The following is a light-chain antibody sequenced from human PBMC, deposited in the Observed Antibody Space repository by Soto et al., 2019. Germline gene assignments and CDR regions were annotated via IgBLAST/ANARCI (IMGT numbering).Light chain of an antibody. Sequence: EIVLTQSPGTLSLSPGERATISCRASQSVSSSYLAWYQQKPGQAPRLLIYGASSRATGIPDRFSGSGSGTDFTLTISRLEPDDFAVYYCQQYGSSPETFGQGTKVEIK. CDR3: QQYGSSPET. V-gene: IGKV3-20*01. CDR2: GAS. CDR1: QSVSSSY. J-gene: IGKJ1*01.